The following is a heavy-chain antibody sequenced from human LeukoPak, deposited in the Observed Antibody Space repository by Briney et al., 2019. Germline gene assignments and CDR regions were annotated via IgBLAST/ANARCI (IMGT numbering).Heavy chain of an antibody. D-gene: IGHD1-7*01. CDR1: GFTFSSYG. CDR2: ISGSGGST. V-gene: IGHV3-23*01. Sequence: TGGSLRLSCAASGFTFSSYGMHWVRQAPGKGLEWVSSISGSGGSTYYADSVKGRLTISRDNSKNTLYLQMNSLRGEDTAVYYCAKDREGTIADYFDYWGQGTLVTVSS. J-gene: IGHJ4*02. CDR3: AKDREGTIADYFDY.